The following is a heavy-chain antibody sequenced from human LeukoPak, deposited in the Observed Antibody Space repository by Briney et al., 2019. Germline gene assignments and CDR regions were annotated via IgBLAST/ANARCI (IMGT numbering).Heavy chain of an antibody. CDR1: GFTFSTYG. CDR2: IWYDGSNK. V-gene: IGHV3-33*01. J-gene: IGHJ4*02. Sequence: GRSLRLSCEASGFTFSTYGMHWVRQAPGKGLEWVAVIWYDGSNKYYADSVKGRFTISRDNSKNTLYLQMSSLRAEDTAVYYCARDDWLQLLYFDYWGQGTLVTVSS. D-gene: IGHD5-24*01. CDR3: ARDDWLQLLYFDY.